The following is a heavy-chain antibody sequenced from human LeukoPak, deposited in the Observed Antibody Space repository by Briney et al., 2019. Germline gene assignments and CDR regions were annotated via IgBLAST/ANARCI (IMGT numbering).Heavy chain of an antibody. CDR2: IYYSGST. D-gene: IGHD5-24*01. CDR1: GFTFSNYW. Sequence: GSLRLSCAASGFTFSNYWMSWVRQPPGKGLEWIGSIYYSGSTYYNPSLKSRVTISVDTSKNQFSLKLSSVTAADTAVYYCARGEMATIGIDYWGQGTLVTVSS. J-gene: IGHJ4*02. CDR3: ARGEMATIGIDY. V-gene: IGHV4-39*07.